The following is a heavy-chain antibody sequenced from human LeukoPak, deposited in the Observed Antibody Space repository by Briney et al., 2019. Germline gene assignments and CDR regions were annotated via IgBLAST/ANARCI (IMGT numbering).Heavy chain of an antibody. CDR1: GYTFTSYY. CDR2: INPSGGRT. CDR3: ALSQFAQTVENWFDP. D-gene: IGHD5-24*01. J-gene: IGHJ5*02. Sequence: GASVKVSCKASGYTFTSYYIHWVRQAPGQGLEWMGIINPSGGRTSYAQKFQGRVTMTRDMSTSTVYMELSSLRSEDTAVYYCALSQFAQTVENWFDPWGQGTLVTVSS. V-gene: IGHV1-46*01.